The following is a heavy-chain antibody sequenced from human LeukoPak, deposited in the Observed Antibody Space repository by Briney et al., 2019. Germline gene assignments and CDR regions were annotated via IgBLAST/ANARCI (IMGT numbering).Heavy chain of an antibody. CDR1: GFSFRDYW. D-gene: IGHD1-26*01. CDR3: ARALRGEWELDH. Sequence: GGSLRLSCVASGFSFRDYWMSWVRQAPGKGLEWVADITPDGSGKTYVDSVKGRFTISRDNAKNSLYLQMNSLRAEDTAVYYCARALRGEWELDHWGQGTLVTVSS. J-gene: IGHJ4*02. CDR2: ITPDGSGK. V-gene: IGHV3-7*01.